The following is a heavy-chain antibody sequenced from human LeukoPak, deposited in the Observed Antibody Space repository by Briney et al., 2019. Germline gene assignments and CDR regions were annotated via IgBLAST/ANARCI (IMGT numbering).Heavy chain of an antibody. Sequence: ASVKVSCKASGYTFTGYYIHWVRQAPGHGLEWMAWINPNSGATNYAQKFQGRVTMTRDTSISTAYMELSRLTSDDTAVYFCARGRFGEWDNWFDPWGQGNLVTVSS. D-gene: IGHD3-10*01. V-gene: IGHV1-2*02. CDR3: ARGRFGEWDNWFDP. CDR1: GYTFTGYY. J-gene: IGHJ5*02. CDR2: INPNSGAT.